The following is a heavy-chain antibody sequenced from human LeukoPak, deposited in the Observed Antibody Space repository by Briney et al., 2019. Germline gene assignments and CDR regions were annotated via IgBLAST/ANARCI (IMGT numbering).Heavy chain of an antibody. J-gene: IGHJ4*02. Sequence: SGPTLVNPTQTLTLTCTFSGFSLSTSGVGVGWIRQPPGKALEWLALIYWDDDKRYSPSLKSRLTITKDTSKNQEVLTMTNMDPVDTATYYCAHRRSGYSYGRPIDYWGQGTLVTVSS. V-gene: IGHV2-5*02. CDR2: IYWDDDK. CDR3: AHRRSGYSYGRPIDY. CDR1: GFSLSTSGVG. D-gene: IGHD5-18*01.